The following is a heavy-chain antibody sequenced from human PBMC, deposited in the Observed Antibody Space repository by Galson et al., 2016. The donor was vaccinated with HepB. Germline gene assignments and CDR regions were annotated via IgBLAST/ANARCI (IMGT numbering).Heavy chain of an antibody. J-gene: IGHJ4*02. CDR3: AKEVTVAARPH. V-gene: IGHV5-10-1*01. Sequence: QSGAEVTKPGESLTISCKGSGYIFNNFWITWVRQMPGKGLEWMGRIDPTDSHIDYSPSFQGHVTFSIDKSVSTAYLQWSSLKASDTAMYYCAKEVTVAARPHCGQGPLVTVSS. CDR1: GYIFNNFW. CDR2: IDPTDSHI. D-gene: IGHD6-6*01.